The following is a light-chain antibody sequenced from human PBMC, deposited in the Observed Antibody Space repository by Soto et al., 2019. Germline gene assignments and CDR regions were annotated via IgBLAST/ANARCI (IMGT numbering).Light chain of an antibody. V-gene: IGLV2-11*01. CDR1: SSDVGGYNY. CDR2: DVS. CDR3: CSYAGSYAYV. J-gene: IGLJ1*01. Sequence: QSVLTQLRSVSGSPGQSVTISCTGTSSDVGGYNYVSWYQQHPGKAPKLMIYDVSKRPSGVPDRFSGSKSGNTASLTISGLQAEDEADYYCCSYAGSYAYVFGTGTKVIVL.